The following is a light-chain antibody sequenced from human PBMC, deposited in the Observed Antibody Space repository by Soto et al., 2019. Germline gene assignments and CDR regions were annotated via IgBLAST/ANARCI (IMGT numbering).Light chain of an antibody. V-gene: IGKV3-11*01. CDR3: HQRQSWPRT. CDR2: LAP. Sequence: EIVLTQSPATLSSFPGDRVTLSCSASQAVNTRLAWYQHKPGQAPRLLIYLAPNRAAGVPARFSGSGSGTDFTLTISDVEPEDFAVYYCHQRQSWPRTFGQGTKVDIK. J-gene: IGKJ1*01. CDR1: QAVNTR.